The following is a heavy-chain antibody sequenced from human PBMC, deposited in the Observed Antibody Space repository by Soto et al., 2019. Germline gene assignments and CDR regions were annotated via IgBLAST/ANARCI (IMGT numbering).Heavy chain of an antibody. CDR1: GYTFSSYG. J-gene: IGHJ4*02. D-gene: IGHD3-22*01. V-gene: IGHV1-18*04. CDR3: AWSPGNPYYYDSSGYYYVFDY. CDR2: ISAYNGDT. Sequence: GASVKVSCKASGYTFSSYGVSWVRQAPGQGLEWMGWISAYNGDTNYAQKFQGRVTMTTDASTSTAYMELRSQTSDDTAVYYCAWSPGNPYYYDSSGYYYVFDYWGQGTLVTVSS.